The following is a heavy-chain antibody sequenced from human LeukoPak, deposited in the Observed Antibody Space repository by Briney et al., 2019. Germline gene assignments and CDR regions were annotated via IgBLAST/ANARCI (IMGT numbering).Heavy chain of an antibody. Sequence: SETLSLTCAVSGGSISSGGYSWSWIRQPPGKGLEWIGYIYHSGSTYYNPSLKSRVTISVDRSKNQFSLKLSSVTAADTAVYYCARVQSGELSPHFDYWGQGTLVTVSS. CDR2: IYHSGST. D-gene: IGHD3-16*02. J-gene: IGHJ4*02. CDR1: GGSISSGGYS. V-gene: IGHV4-30-2*01. CDR3: ARVQSGELSPHFDY.